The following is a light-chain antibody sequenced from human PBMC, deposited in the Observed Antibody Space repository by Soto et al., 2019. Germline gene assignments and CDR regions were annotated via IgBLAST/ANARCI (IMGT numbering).Light chain of an antibody. J-gene: IGKJ1*01. CDR3: QQSYSTLVT. V-gene: IGKV1-39*01. CDR1: QSISSY. CDR2: AAS. Sequence: DILMTQSPSSLSASVGYRFTITCRASQSISSYLNWYQQKPGKAPKLLIYAASSLQSGVPSRFSGSGSGTDFTLTISSLQPEDFATYYCQQSYSTLVTFGQGTKVDIK.